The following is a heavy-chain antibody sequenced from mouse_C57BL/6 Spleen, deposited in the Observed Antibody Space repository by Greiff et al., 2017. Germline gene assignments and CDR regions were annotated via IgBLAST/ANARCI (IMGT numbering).Heavy chain of an antibody. CDR2: ISYDGSN. V-gene: IGHV3-6*01. CDR3: AREGAYYDYDWAYWYFDV. D-gene: IGHD2-4*01. J-gene: IGHJ1*03. Sequence: EVKLQESGPGLVKPSQSLSLTCSVTGYSITSGYYWNWIRQFPGNKLEWMGYISYDGSNNYNPSLKNRISITRDTSKNQFFLKLNSVTTEDTATYYCAREGAYYDYDWAYWYFDVWGTGTTVTVSS. CDR1: GYSITSGYY.